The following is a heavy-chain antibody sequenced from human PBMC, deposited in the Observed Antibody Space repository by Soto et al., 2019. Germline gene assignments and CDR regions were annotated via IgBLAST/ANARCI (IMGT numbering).Heavy chain of an antibody. Sequence: ASVKVSCKASGYTFTSYYMHWVRQAPGQGLEWMGWINPNSGGTNYAQKFQGRVTMTRDTSISTAYMELSRLRSDDTAVYYCARLSGYDFWSGSLPFGYWGQGTLVTVSS. CDR3: ARLSGYDFWSGSLPFGY. J-gene: IGHJ4*02. V-gene: IGHV1-2*02. D-gene: IGHD3-3*01. CDR2: INPNSGGT. CDR1: GYTFTSYY.